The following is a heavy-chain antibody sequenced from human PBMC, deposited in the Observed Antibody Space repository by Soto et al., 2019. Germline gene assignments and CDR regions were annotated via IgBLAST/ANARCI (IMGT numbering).Heavy chain of an antibody. J-gene: IGHJ4*02. D-gene: IGHD3-16*02. V-gene: IGHV1-18*01. CDR2: ISAYNGNT. CDR3: ARLNYDYVWGSYRQHDYFDY. CDR1: GYTFTSYG. Sequence: ASVKVSCKASGYTFTSYGISWVRQAPGQGLEWMGWISAYNGNTNYAQKLQGRVTMTTDTSTSTAYMELRSLRSDDTAVYYCARLNYDYVWGSYRQHDYFDYWGQGTLVTVSS.